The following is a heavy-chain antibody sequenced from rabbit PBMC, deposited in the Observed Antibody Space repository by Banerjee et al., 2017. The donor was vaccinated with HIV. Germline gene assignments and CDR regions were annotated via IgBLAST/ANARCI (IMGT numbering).Heavy chain of an antibody. V-gene: IGHV1S40*01. CDR2: IYAGSSADT. J-gene: IGHJ6*01. CDR3: ARDLAGVIGWNFGL. D-gene: IGHD4-1*01. Sequence: QSLEESGGDLVKPEGSLTLTCTASGFDVSSNAMCWVRQAPGKGLEWITCIYAGSSADTAYASWAKGRFTISRPSSTTVTLQMTSLTAADTATYFCARDLAGVIGWNFGLWGPGTLVTVS. CDR1: GFDVSSNA.